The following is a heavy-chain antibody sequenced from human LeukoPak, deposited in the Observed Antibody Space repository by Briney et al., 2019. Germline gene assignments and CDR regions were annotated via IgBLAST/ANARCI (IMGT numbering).Heavy chain of an antibody. CDR3: ARLFQRNELNYYDSSGYSLGY. CDR2: VNSGST. V-gene: IGHV4-59*01. CDR1: GDSMSGSY. D-gene: IGHD3-22*01. Sequence: SETLSLTCTVSGDSMSGSYWSWLRQPPGKGLEWLGYVNSGSTTYNPSLESRVRMSIDTSKSQFSLKLSSVTTADTAVYYCARLFQRNELNYYDSSGYSLGYWGQGTLVTVSS. J-gene: IGHJ4*02.